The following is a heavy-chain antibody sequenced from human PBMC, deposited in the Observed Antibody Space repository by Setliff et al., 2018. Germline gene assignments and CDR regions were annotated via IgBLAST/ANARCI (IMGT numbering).Heavy chain of an antibody. D-gene: IGHD3-22*01. J-gene: IGHJ4*02. CDR3: ARDDGILYDSSGYPDY. V-gene: IGHV3-21*01. CDR2: FSSRNDYI. Sequence: GGSLRLSCEASGFSFSNYAMNWVRQAPGKGLEWVASFSSRNDYIYHADSVRGRFTISRDNAKSSLYLQMNSLRGEDTAMYYCARDDGILYDSSGYPDYWGQGTLVTVSS. CDR1: GFSFSNYA.